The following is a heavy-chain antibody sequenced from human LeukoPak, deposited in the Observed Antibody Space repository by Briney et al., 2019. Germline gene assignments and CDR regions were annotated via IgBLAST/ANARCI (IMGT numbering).Heavy chain of an antibody. Sequence: ASVKVSCKASGYTFTSYGISWVRQAPGQGLEWMGWISAYNGNTNYAQKLQGRVTMTTDTYTSTAYMELRSLRSDDTAVYYCARDRDGGRGGYYFDYWGQGTLVTVSS. CDR2: ISAYNGNT. D-gene: IGHD1-26*01. CDR1: GYTFTSYG. V-gene: IGHV1-18*01. CDR3: ARDRDGGRGGYYFDY. J-gene: IGHJ4*02.